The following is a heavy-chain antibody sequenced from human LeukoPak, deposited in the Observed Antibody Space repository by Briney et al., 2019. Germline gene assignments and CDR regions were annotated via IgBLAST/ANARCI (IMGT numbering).Heavy chain of an antibody. V-gene: IGHV4-39*07. CDR3: ASDRTNSLYSSSWFDP. CDR1: GGSISSSSYY. CDR2: IYYSGST. D-gene: IGHD6-13*01. J-gene: IGHJ5*02. Sequence: SETLSLTFTVSGGSISSSSYYWGWIRQPPGKGLEWIGSIYYSGSTYYNPSLKSRVTISVDTSKNQFSLKLSSVTAADTAVYYCASDRTNSLYSSSWFDPWGQGTLVTVSS.